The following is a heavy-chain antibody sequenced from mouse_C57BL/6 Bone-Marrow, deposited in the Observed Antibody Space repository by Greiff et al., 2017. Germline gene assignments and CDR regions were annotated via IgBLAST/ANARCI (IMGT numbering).Heavy chain of an antibody. D-gene: IGHD2-5*01. V-gene: IGHV1-55*01. CDR3: ARPDYSNCWYFDV. Sequence: QVQLQQPGAELVKPGASVKMSCKASGYTFTSYWITWVKQRPGQGLEWIGEIYPGSGSTNYNEKFKSKATLTVATSSSTAYMQLSSLTSEDSAVYYCARPDYSNCWYFDVWGTGTTVTVTS. CDR1: GYTFTSYW. J-gene: IGHJ1*03. CDR2: IYPGSGST.